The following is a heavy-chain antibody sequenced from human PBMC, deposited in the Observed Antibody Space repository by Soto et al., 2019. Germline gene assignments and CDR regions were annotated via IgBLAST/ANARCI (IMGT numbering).Heavy chain of an antibody. CDR2: ISHDGAFK. CDR1: GFTFSSYG. D-gene: IGHD6-13*01. CDR3: AKDYGPKAPYPYSNTHTDF. V-gene: IGHV3-30*18. Sequence: QRHLVESGGGVVQPGRSLRLSCAASGFTFSSYGMHWIRQAPGKGLEWVAVISHDGAFKDYADSVKGRFTISRDNSGNTLCLEMNSLGPSDTAVYYCAKDYGPKAPYPYSNTHTDFWGQGTRVTVSS. J-gene: IGHJ4*02.